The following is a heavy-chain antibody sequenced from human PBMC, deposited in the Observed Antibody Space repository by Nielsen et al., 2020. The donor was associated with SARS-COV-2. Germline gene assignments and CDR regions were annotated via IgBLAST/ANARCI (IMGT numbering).Heavy chain of an antibody. CDR2: IYHSGST. V-gene: IGHV4-4*02. D-gene: IGHD3-22*01. J-gene: IGHJ2*01. CDR1: GGSISSSNW. CDR3: ARATYDSSGYYNWYFDL. Sequence: SETLSLTCAVSGGSISSSNWWSCVRPPPGKGLEWIGEIYHSGSTNYNPSLKSRVTISVDKSKNQFSLKLSSVTAADTAVYYCARATYDSSGYYNWYFDLWGRGTLVTVSS.